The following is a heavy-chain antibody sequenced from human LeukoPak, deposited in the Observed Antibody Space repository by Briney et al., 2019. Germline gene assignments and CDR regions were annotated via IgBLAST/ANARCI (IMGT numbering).Heavy chain of an antibody. CDR1: GFTFSSYA. CDR3: ASRVAGTS. D-gene: IGHD6-19*01. Sequence: PGRSLRLSCAASGFTFSSYAMHWVRQAPGKGLEWVAVISYDGSNKYYADSVKGRFTIFRDNSKNTLYLQMNSLRAEDTAVYYCASRVAGTSWGQGTLVTVSS. J-gene: IGHJ4*02. CDR2: ISYDGSNK. V-gene: IGHV3-30*04.